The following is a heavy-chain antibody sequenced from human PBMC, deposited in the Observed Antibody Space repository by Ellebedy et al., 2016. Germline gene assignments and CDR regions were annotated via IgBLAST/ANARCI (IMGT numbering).Heavy chain of an antibody. CDR1: GYSISNGYY. CDR2: IYQSGRT. J-gene: IGHJ5*01. CDR3: TRLRDYHGSGSYWFDS. D-gene: IGHD3-10*01. V-gene: IGHV4-38-2*02. Sequence: SETLSLXXSVSGYSISNGYYWGWIRQPPGGSLEWIGNIYQSGRTSYNPSFQSRVTISVDTSKNQFSLKMRSVTAADTALYYCTRLRDYHGSGSYWFDSWGQGTLVTVSS.